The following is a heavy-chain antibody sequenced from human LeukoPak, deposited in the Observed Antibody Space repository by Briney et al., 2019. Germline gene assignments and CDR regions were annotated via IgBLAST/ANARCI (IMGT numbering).Heavy chain of an antibody. CDR2: ISSSSSYI. CDR3: ARVGKWLVAQKYFDY. Sequence: GGSLRLSCAASGFTFSSYSMNWVRQAPGKGLEWVSSISSSSSYIYYADSVKGRFTISRDNSKNTLYLQMNSLRAEDTALYYCARVGKWLVAQKYFDYWGQGTLVTVSS. CDR1: GFTFSSYS. D-gene: IGHD6-19*01. J-gene: IGHJ4*02. V-gene: IGHV3-21*04.